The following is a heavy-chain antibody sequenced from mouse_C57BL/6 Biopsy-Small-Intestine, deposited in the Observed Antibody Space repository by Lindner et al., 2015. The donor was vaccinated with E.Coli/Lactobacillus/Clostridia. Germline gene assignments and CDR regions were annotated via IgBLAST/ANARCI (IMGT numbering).Heavy chain of an antibody. J-gene: IGHJ1*03. V-gene: IGHV5-17*01. Sequence: VQLQESGGGLVKPGGSLKLSCAASGISFSDYGMHWIRQAPEKGLEWVAYISTDISTIYYADTVKGRFTISRDNPKNTLFLQMTSLRSEDTAMYYCARGFDVWGTGTTVTVSS. CDR1: GISFSDYG. CDR3: ARGFDV. CDR2: ISTDISTI.